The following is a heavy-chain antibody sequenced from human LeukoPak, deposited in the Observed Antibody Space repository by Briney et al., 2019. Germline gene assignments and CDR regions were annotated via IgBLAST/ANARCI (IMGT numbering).Heavy chain of an antibody. CDR3: ARDDIAAAGPNYFDY. V-gene: IGHV3-9*01. CDR2: ISWNSGSI. CDR1: GFTFDDYA. Sequence: PGGSLRLSCAASGFTFDDYAMHWVRQAPGKGLEWVSSISWNSGSIGYADSVKGRFTISRDNAKNSLYLQMNSLRAEDTAVYYCARDDIAAAGPNYFDYWGQGTLVTVSS. J-gene: IGHJ4*02. D-gene: IGHD6-13*01.